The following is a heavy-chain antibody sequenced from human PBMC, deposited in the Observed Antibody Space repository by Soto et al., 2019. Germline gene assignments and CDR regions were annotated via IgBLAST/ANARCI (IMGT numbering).Heavy chain of an antibody. CDR1: GFTFSTYA. CDR3: ARECQLGSCGGGSVYGMDV. D-gene: IGHD2-15*01. J-gene: IGHJ6*02. V-gene: IGHV3-30-3*01. CDR2: ISYDGGNK. Sequence: QVQLVESGGGVVQPGRSLRLSCAASGFTFSTYAMHWVRQAPGKGLEWVAVISYDGGNKYYADSVKGRFTFSRDNSKNTLYRQMNSLRAEDTAVYYCARECQLGSCGGGSVYGMDVWGQGTTVTVSS.